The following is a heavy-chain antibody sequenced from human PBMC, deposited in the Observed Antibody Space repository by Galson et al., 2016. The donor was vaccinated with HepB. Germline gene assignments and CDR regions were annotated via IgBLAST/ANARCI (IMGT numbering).Heavy chain of an antibody. CDR1: GFTFSSSS. V-gene: IGHV3-23*01. Sequence: LRLSCAASGFTFSSSSMSWVRQAPGKGLEWVSAIDGHDDSTYYADSVRGRFTISRDNSKNTLYLQINSLRAEDTAVYYCATGGDYDIWGQRTLVTVPS. CDR2: IDGHDDST. J-gene: IGHJ4*02. D-gene: IGHD4-17*01. CDR3: ATGGDYDI.